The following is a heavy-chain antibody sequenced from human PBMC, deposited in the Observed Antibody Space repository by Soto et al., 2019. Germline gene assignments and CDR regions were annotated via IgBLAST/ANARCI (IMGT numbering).Heavy chain of an antibody. Sequence: SLKISCKASGCSFTSYWIGWVRQMPGKGLEWMGIIYPGDSDTRYSPSFQGQVTISADKSISTASLQWSSLKASDTAMYYCARIPSTGPYYFDYWGQGTLVTVSS. J-gene: IGHJ4*02. V-gene: IGHV5-51*01. D-gene: IGHD1-1*01. CDR2: IYPGDSDT. CDR1: GCSFTSYW. CDR3: ARIPSTGPYYFDY.